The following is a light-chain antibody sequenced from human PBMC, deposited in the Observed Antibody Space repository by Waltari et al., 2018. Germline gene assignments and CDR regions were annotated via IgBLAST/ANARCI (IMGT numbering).Light chain of an antibody. V-gene: IGKV1-8*01. CDR2: AAS. CDR1: QGISSY. CDR3: QQYYSYPLT. Sequence: AIRMTQSPSSFSASTGDRVTIPCRASQGISSYLAWYQQKPGKAPKLLIYAASTLQSGVPSRFSGSGSGTDFTLTISCLQSEDFATYYCQQYYSYPLTFSGGTKVEIK. J-gene: IGKJ4*01.